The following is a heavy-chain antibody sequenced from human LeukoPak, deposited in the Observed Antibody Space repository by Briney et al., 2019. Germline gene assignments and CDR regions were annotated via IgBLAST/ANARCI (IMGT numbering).Heavy chain of an antibody. J-gene: IGHJ4*02. V-gene: IGHV3-23*01. CDR1: GFTFSTYA. D-gene: IGHD3-22*01. CDR2: ISGSGDAT. CDR3: AKSQESDSSTYYYSSFDY. Sequence: GGSLRLSCAASGFTFSTYAMSWVRQAPGKGLEWVSGISGSGDATYYADSVKGRFTISRDKSKNTLYLQMIALRAEDTALYYCAKSQESDSSTYYYSSFDYWGQGALVTVSS.